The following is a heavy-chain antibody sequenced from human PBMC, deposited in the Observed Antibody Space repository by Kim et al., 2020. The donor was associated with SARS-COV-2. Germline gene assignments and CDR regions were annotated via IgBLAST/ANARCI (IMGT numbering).Heavy chain of an antibody. CDR3: ARDLLSDREFLLDY. Sequence: ASVKVSCKSSGYTFTLYAMQWVRQAPRQRPEWMGYINGGNGDTKYSQNFQGRVTFTRDTSATTFYMELSSLRSEDTAVYYCARDLLSDREFLLDYWGQG. CDR2: INGGNGDT. J-gene: IGHJ4*02. D-gene: IGHD3-10*01. V-gene: IGHV1-3*01. CDR1: GYTFTLYA.